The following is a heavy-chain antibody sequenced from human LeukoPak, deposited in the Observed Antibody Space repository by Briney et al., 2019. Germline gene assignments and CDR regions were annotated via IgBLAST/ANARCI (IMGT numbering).Heavy chain of an antibody. CDR3: ARGAFNRHMDV. CDR2: INHSGST. V-gene: IGHV4-34*01. J-gene: IGHJ6*04. CDR1: GGSFSGYY. Sequence: PSETLSLTCAVYGGSFSGYYWSWIRQPPGKGLEWIGEINHSGSTNYNPSLKSRVTISVDTSKNQFSLKLSSVTAADTTVNYCARGAFNRHMDVWGKGTTVTVSS. D-gene: IGHD1-14*01.